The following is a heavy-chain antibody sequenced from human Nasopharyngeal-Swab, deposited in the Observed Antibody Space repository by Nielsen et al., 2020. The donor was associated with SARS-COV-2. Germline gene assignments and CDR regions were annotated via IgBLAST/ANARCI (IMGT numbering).Heavy chain of an antibody. CDR1: GFTFDDYA. V-gene: IGHV3-9*01. J-gene: IGHJ4*02. CDR2: ISWNSGSI. D-gene: IGHD2-15*01. Sequence: SLKISCAASGFTFDDYAMHWVRQAPGKGLEWVSGISWNSGSIGYADSVKGRFTISRDNAKNSLYLQMNSLRAEDTALYYCAREVAGRGVDYWGQGTLVTVSS. CDR3: AREVAGRGVDY.